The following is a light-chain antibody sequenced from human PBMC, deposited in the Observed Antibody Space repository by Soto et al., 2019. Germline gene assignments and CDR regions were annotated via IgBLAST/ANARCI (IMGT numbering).Light chain of an antibody. Sequence: DIQMTQSPSTLSASVGDRVTITCRASQSIRNWLAWYQQQPGKAPKLLIYDASTLETGVPSRFSGSASGTEFTLTISGLQPEDVASYYCQQYDTYPLTFGGGTKVDIK. V-gene: IGKV1-5*01. J-gene: IGKJ4*01. CDR1: QSIRNW. CDR2: DAS. CDR3: QQYDTYPLT.